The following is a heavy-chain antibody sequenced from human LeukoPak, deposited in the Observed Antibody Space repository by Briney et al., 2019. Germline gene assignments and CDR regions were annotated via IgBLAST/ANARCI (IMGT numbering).Heavy chain of an antibody. D-gene: IGHD3-22*01. CDR3: ARDYDYEDAGGFDY. J-gene: IGHJ4*02. Sequence: GGSLRLSCAASGFTFSSYAIHWVRQAPGKGLEWVAVISYDGSNKYYADSAKGRFTISRDNSKNTLYLQMNSLRAEDTAVYYCARDYDYEDAGGFDYWGQGTLVTVSS. CDR2: ISYDGSNK. CDR1: GFTFSSYA. V-gene: IGHV3-30*04.